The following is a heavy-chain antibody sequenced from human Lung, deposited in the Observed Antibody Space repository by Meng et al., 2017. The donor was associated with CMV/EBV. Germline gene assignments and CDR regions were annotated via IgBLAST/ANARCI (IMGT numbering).Heavy chain of an antibody. CDR1: DYTFTGYG. Sequence: QVQRVQSGPEVKKPGASVKVSCKASDYTFTGYGVSWVRQAPGQRLEWMGWINAGNGNTKYSQKFQGRVTITRDTSASTAYMELSSLRSEDTAVYYCARDQGAWFGEAPRFDYWGQGTLVTVSS. J-gene: IGHJ4*02. CDR3: ARDQGAWFGEAPRFDY. V-gene: IGHV1-3*01. CDR2: INAGNGNT. D-gene: IGHD3-10*01.